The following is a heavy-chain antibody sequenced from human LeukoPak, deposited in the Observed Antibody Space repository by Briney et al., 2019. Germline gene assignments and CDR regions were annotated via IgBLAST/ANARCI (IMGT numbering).Heavy chain of an antibody. D-gene: IGHD1-14*01. J-gene: IGHJ4*02. CDR2: IKQDGSEK. Sequence: GGSLRLSCAASGFTFSSYWMSWVRQAPGTGLEWVANIKQDGSEKYYVDSVKGRFTISRDNSKNTLYLQMNSLRAEDTAVYYCARGGGTIIDYWGQGTLVTVSS. V-gene: IGHV3-7*01. CDR1: GFTFSSYW. CDR3: ARGGGTIIDY.